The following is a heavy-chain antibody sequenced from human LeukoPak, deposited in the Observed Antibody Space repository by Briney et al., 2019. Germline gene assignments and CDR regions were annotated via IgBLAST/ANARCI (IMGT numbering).Heavy chain of an antibody. V-gene: IGHV3-7*01. CDR1: GFTFSNYW. J-gene: IGHJ4*02. D-gene: IGHD2-15*01. CDR3: ARHLGGCSGGSCYW. Sequence: GGSLRLSCAASGFTFSNYWMSWVRQAPGKGLEWVANIKQDGSEKYYVDSVKGRFTISRDNAKNSLYLQMNSLRAEDTAVYYCARHLGGCSGGSCYWWGQGTLVTVSS. CDR2: IKQDGSEK.